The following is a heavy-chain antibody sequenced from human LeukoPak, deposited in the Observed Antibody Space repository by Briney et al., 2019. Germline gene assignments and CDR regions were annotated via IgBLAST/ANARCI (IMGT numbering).Heavy chain of an antibody. Sequence: PSETLSLTCTVSGGSISSGGYYWSWIRQHPGKGLEWIGYIYYSGSTYYNPSLKSRVTISVDTSKNQFSLKLSSVTAADTAVYYCARWDYYDSSGYLDYWGQGTLVTVSS. J-gene: IGHJ4*02. D-gene: IGHD3-22*01. CDR1: GGSISSGGYY. CDR2: IYYSGST. V-gene: IGHV4-31*03. CDR3: ARWDYYDSSGYLDY.